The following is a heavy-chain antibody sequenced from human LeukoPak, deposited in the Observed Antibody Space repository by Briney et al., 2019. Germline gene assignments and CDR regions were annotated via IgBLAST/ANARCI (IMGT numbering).Heavy chain of an antibody. CDR2: INHDGSMT. J-gene: IGHJ4*02. CDR1: GFTFSGYW. CDR3: ARAASNWAIDY. D-gene: IGHD6-13*01. V-gene: IGHV3-74*01. Sequence: AGSLRLSCAASGFTFSGYWMHWVRQAPGKGPVWVALINHDGSMTSYADFVKGRFTISRDNAKNTLYLQMNSLRAKDTSLYFCARAASNWAIDYWGQGTLVTVSS.